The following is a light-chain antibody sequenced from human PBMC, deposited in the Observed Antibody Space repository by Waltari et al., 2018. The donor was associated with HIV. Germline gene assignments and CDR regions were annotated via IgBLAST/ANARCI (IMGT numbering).Light chain of an antibody. CDR3: QQSYSTPW. CDR1: QSISSY. V-gene: IGKV1-39*01. Sequence: DIQMTQSPSSLSASVGDRVSLTCRASQSISSYLNWYQQKPGKAPKLLIYAASSLQSGVPSRFSGSGSGTDFNLTISSLQPQDFATYYCQQSYSTPWFGQGTKVEIK. J-gene: IGKJ1*01. CDR2: AAS.